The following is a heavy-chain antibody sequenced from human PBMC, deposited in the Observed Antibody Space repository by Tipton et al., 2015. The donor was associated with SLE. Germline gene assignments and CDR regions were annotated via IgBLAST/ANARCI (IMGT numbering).Heavy chain of an antibody. V-gene: IGHV4-30-2*01. D-gene: IGHD6-19*01. J-gene: IGHJ5*02. CDR2: LYPSGST. Sequence: TLSLTCAVSGGSISSGGYSWSWIRQPPGKGLEWIGSLYPSGSTYYNPSLKSRVTISVHRSKNQLSLRLNSVTASDTAVYYCARGWWFDPWGQGTLVTVSS. CDR1: GGSISSGGYS. CDR3: ARGWWFDP.